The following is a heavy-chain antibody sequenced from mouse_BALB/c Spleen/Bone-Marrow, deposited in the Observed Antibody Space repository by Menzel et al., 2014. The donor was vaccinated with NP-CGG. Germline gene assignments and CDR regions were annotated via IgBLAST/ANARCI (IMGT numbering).Heavy chain of an antibody. CDR2: ISYSGNT. CDR1: GDSITNAY. CDR3: ARVTGYYFDY. Sequence: EVKLVESGPSLVKPSQTLSLTCSVTGDSITNAYWNWIRKFPGNKIDYMGYISYSGNTYYNPSLKSRISITRDTSKNQLYLQLNSVTTEDTATYFCARVTGYYFDYWGQGTTLTVSS. J-gene: IGHJ2*01. D-gene: IGHD2-13*01. V-gene: IGHV3-8*02.